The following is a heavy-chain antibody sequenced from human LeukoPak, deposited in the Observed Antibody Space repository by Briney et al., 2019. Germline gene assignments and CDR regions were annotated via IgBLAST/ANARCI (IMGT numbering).Heavy chain of an antibody. CDR3: ARDLNDRNGNSCYFDN. CDR1: GFTFSSYA. D-gene: IGHD3-22*01. Sequence: GGSLRLSCAASGFTFSSYAMSWVRQAPGKGLEWVAVISYDGSNKYYADSVKGRFTISRDNSKNTLYLQMSLLRADDTAVYYCARDLNDRNGNSCYFDNWGQGTLVTVSS. V-gene: IGHV3-30-3*01. CDR2: ISYDGSNK. J-gene: IGHJ4*02.